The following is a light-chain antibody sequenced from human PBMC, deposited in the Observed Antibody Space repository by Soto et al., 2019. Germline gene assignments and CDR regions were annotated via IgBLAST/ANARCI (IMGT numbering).Light chain of an antibody. CDR2: GAS. CDR3: QQYGSSRT. Sequence: EIVLTQSPGTLSLSPGERATLSCRASQSVSSSYLAWYQQKPGQAPRLLIYGASSRATGIPDRFSGSGSGTDCGVTISRLEPEDFAVYYCQQYGSSRTFGQGTKVEIK. V-gene: IGKV3-20*01. CDR1: QSVSSSY. J-gene: IGKJ1*01.